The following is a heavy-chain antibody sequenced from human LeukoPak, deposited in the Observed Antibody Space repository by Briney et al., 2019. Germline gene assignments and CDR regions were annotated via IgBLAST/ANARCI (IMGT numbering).Heavy chain of an antibody. CDR2: IIPIFGTA. J-gene: IGHJ6*03. V-gene: IGHV1-69*01. D-gene: IGHD2-2*01. CDR3: ASSKDIVVVPAARDYYYYMDV. Sequence: SVTVSCKASGGTFNSYAISWVRQAPGQGLEWMGGIIPIFGTANYAQKFQGRVTITADESTSTAYMELSSLRSEDTAVYYCASSKDIVVVPAARDYYYYMDVWGKGTTVTVSS. CDR1: GGTFNSYA.